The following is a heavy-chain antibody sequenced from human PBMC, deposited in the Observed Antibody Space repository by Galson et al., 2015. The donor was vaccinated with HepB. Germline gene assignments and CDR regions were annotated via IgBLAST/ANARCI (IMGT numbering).Heavy chain of an antibody. CDR1: GASVSTNY. CDR2: IYYSRST. J-gene: IGHJ4*02. V-gene: IGHV4-59*08. Sequence: LSLTCNVSGASVSTNYWAWVRQPPGKGLEWIGYIYYSRSTNYGPSLKSRGTIFVDTSKNQLSLRLSSVTAANTGVYYCVTTATTGSRVPLDYWGQGTLVTVSS. D-gene: IGHD1-1*01. CDR3: VTTATTGSRVPLDY.